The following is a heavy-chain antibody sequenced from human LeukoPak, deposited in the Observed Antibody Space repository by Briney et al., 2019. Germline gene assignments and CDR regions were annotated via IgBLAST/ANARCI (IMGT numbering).Heavy chain of an antibody. J-gene: IGHJ4*02. V-gene: IGHV3-30*04. CDR3: ARDRGGYSYGCDY. Sequence: GRSLRLSCAASGFTFSSYAMHWVRQAPGKGLEWVAVISYDGSNKCYADSVKGRFTISRDNSKNTLYLQMNSLRAEDTAVYYCARDRGGYSYGCDYWGQGTLVTVSS. D-gene: IGHD5-18*01. CDR2: ISYDGSNK. CDR1: GFTFSSYA.